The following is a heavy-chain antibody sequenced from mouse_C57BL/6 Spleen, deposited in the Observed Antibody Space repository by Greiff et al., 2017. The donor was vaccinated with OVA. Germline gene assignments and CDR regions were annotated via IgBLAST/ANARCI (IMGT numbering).Heavy chain of an antibody. CDR2: ISGGGGNT. CDR3: ARHYYGSSYFDY. D-gene: IGHD1-1*01. Sequence: EVQGVESGGGLVKPGGSLKLSCAASGFTFSSYTMSWVHQTPEKRLEWVATISGGGGNTYYPDRVKGRFTISRDNSKNTLYLQMSSLRSEDTALYYCARHYYGSSYFDYWGKGTTLTVSS. J-gene: IGHJ2*01. V-gene: IGHV5-9*01. CDR1: GFTFSSYT.